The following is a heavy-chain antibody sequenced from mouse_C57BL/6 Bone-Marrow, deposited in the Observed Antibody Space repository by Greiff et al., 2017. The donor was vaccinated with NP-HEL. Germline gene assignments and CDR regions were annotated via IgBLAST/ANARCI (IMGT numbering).Heavy chain of an antibody. CDR2: IHPNSGST. CDR1: GYTFTSYW. Sequence: QVQLQQSGAELVKPGASVKLSCKASGYTFTSYWMHWVKQRPGQGLEWIGMIHPNSGSTNYNEKFKSKATLTVDKSSSTAYMQLSSLTSEDSAVYYCARSPPRYFDVWGTGTTVTVSS. CDR3: ARSPPRYFDV. V-gene: IGHV1-64*01. J-gene: IGHJ1*03.